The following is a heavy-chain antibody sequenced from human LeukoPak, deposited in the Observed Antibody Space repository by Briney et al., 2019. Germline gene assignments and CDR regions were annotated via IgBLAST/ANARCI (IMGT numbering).Heavy chain of an antibody. V-gene: IGHV3-30*18. Sequence: GGSLRLSCAASGFTFSSYGMHWVRQAPGKGLEWVAVISYDGSNKYYADSVKGRFTISRDNSKNTLYLQMNSLRAEDTAVYYCAKEYGSGSYGRYYYYYGMDVWGQGTTVTASS. CDR1: GFTFSSYG. J-gene: IGHJ6*02. CDR2: ISYDGSNK. D-gene: IGHD3-10*01. CDR3: AKEYGSGSYGRYYYYYGMDV.